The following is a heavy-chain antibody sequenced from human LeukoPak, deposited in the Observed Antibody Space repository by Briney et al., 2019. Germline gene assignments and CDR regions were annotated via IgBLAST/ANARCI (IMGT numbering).Heavy chain of an antibody. D-gene: IGHD6-19*01. CDR1: VYTLRNYW. Sequence: GGSLRLSCAAPVYTLRNYWTHGVPQAPGKGRMWGSRINRDESITSYADCVKGRLTIHRDSAKNTLYLQMNGLRAEEAAGYNCARGYNSGWYLFGDYWGQGALVTLPS. J-gene: IGHJ4*02. CDR3: ARGYNSGWYLFGDY. V-gene: IGHV3-74*01. CDR2: INRDESIT.